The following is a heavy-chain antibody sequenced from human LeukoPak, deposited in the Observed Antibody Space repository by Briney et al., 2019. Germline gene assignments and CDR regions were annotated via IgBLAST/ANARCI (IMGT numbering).Heavy chain of an antibody. D-gene: IGHD6-19*01. CDR1: GGSFSGYY. Sequence: SETLSLTCAVYGGSFSGYYWSWIRQPPGKGLEWIGEINHSGSTNYNPSLKSRVTISVDTSKNQFSLKLSSVTAADTAVYYCARVLRDSSGWYSPTRPHRDYFDYWGRGTLVTVSS. J-gene: IGHJ4*02. CDR3: ARVLRDSSGWYSPTRPHRDYFDY. V-gene: IGHV4-34*01. CDR2: INHSGST.